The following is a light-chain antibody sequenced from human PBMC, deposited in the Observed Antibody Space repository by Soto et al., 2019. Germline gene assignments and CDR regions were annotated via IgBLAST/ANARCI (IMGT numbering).Light chain of an antibody. V-gene: IGKV3-20*01. J-gene: IGKJ1*01. CDR3: QHSATSPWT. CDR2: GTS. CDR1: QSVSRY. Sequence: EIVLTQSPGTLSLSPGERATLSCRASQSVSRYLAWYQKKLGQAPRVLIYGTSIRATGIPDRFSGAGSGTDFTLTISRLEPEDFAVYYCQHSATSPWTFGQGTKVEIK.